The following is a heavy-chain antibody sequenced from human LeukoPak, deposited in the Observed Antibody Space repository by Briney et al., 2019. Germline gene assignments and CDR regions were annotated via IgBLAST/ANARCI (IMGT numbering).Heavy chain of an antibody. J-gene: IGHJ4*02. Sequence: PSETLSLTCTVSGGSISSYYWSWIRQPPGKGLEWIGYIYYSGSTNYNPSLKSRVTISVDTSKNQFSLKLSSVTAADTAVYYCARVDDYVWGSYPPGNYWGQGTLVTVSS. CDR3: ARVDDYVWGSYPPGNY. CDR1: GGSISSYY. V-gene: IGHV4-59*01. D-gene: IGHD3-16*02. CDR2: IYYSGST.